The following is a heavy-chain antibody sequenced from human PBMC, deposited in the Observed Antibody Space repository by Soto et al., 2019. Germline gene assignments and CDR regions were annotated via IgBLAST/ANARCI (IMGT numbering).Heavy chain of an antibody. Sequence: QVQLVQSGAEVKKPGASVKVSCKASGYIFTSYGISWVRQAPGQGLEWMGWISAYNGNTNYAQKLQGRVTMTTDTSTSTAYMELRSLRSDDTAVYYCARDHRGDVLRFLEWLLSDWGQGTLVTVSS. V-gene: IGHV1-18*01. D-gene: IGHD3-3*01. J-gene: IGHJ4*02. CDR2: ISAYNGNT. CDR1: GYIFTSYG. CDR3: ARDHRGDVLRFLEWLLSD.